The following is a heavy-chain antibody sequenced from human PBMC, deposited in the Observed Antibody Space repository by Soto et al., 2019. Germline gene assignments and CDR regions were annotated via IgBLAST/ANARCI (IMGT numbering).Heavy chain of an antibody. V-gene: IGHV4-30-2*01. Sequence: QLQLQESGSGLVKPSQTLSLTCAVSGGSISSGGYSWSWIRQPPGKGLEWIGYIYHSGSTYYNPSPXSXAXTXIDRSKNQFALKLSSVTAADTAVYYCAAGGGLPRYCWGQGTLVTVSS. D-gene: IGHD5-12*01. CDR1: GGSISSGGYS. CDR3: AAGGGLPRYC. CDR2: IYHSGST. J-gene: IGHJ4*02.